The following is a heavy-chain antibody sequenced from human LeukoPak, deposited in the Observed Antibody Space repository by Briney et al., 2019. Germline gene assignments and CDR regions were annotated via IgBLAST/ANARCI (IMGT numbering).Heavy chain of an antibody. V-gene: IGHV3-66*01. J-gene: IGHJ4*02. CDR2: IYIGGNT. CDR1: GFSVSGNY. Sequence: PGGSLRLSCAVSGFSVSGNYMNWVRQAPGKGLEWVSVIYIGGNTYYADSVKGRFTISRDNSKNSLYLQMNSLRAEDTAVYYCARTAGLDYWGQGTLVTVSS. CDR3: ARTAGLDY.